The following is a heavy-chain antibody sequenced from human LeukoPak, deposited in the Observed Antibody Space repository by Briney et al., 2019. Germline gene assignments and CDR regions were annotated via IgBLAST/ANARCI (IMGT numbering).Heavy chain of an antibody. CDR2: IYYSGST. J-gene: IGHJ4*02. CDR3: ARVRGYYDSSGYDY. Sequence: SETLSLTCTVSGPSISSYYWSWIRQPPGKGLEWLGYIYYSGSTNYNPALKSRVTISEDTSKNQISLKLSSVTAADTAVYYCARVRGYYDSSGYDYWGQGTLVTVSS. CDR1: GPSISSYY. V-gene: IGHV4-59*01. D-gene: IGHD3-22*01.